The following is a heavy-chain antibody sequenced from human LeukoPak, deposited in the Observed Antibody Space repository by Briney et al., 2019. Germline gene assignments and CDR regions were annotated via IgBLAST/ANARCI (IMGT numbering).Heavy chain of an antibody. V-gene: IGHV4-31*11. CDR1: GGSISSGGYY. J-gene: IGHJ5*02. CDR3: ARGYCSSTSCFDP. CDR2: IYYSGST. D-gene: IGHD2-2*01. Sequence: SQTLSLTCAVSGGSISSGGYYWSWIRQHPGRGLEWIGYIYYSGSTYNNPSLKSRVTISVDTSKNQFSLKLSSVTAADTAVYYCARGYCSSTSCFDPWGQGTLVTVSS.